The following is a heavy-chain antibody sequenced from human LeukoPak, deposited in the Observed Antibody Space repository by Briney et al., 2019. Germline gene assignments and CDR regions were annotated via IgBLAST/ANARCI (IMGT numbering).Heavy chain of an antibody. V-gene: IGHV4-34*01. Sequence: PSETLSLTCAVYGGSFSGYYWSWIRQPPGKGLEWIGEINHSGSTNYNPSLKSRVTISVDTSKNQFSLKLSSVTAADTAVYYCARDDSDFAYWGPGTLVTVS. D-gene: IGHD4-11*01. CDR2: INHSGST. CDR3: ARDDSDFAY. CDR1: GGSFSGYY. J-gene: IGHJ4*02.